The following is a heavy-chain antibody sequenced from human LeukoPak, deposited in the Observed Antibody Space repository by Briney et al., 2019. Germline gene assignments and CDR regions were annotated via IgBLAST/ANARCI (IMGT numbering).Heavy chain of an antibody. CDR3: ARSWDIVVVPAERNWNWFDP. Sequence: SETLSLTCSVSGGSINAFYWSWIRQPAGKGLEWIGRIHSSGSTNYSPSLKSRVTMLLDPSKNQFSLSLISVTAADTAVYYCARSWDIVVVPAERNWNWFDPWGQGTLVTVSS. V-gene: IGHV4-4*07. CDR1: GGSINAFY. CDR2: IHSSGST. D-gene: IGHD2-2*01. J-gene: IGHJ5*02.